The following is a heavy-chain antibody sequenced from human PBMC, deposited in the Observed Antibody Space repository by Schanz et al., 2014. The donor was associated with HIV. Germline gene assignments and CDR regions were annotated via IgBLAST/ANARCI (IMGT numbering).Heavy chain of an antibody. J-gene: IGHJ2*01. CDR1: GFTFSSYG. CDR2: ISYDGSNK. V-gene: IGHV3-30*03. D-gene: IGHD6-19*01. Sequence: QVQLVESGGGVVQPGRSLRLSCAASGFTFSSYGMHWVRQAPGRGLEWVAVISYDGSNKYYADSVKGRFTISRDNSKNTLYLQMNSLRAEDTAVYYCATDSSLAVADHWYFDLWGRGTLVTVSS. CDR3: ATDSSLAVADHWYFDL.